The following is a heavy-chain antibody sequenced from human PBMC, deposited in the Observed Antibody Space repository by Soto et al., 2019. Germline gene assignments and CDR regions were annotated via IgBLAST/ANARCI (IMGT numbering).Heavy chain of an antibody. CDR3: ATREWIHTTCYVY. CDR2: IHPNGRT. D-gene: IGHD2-2*01. J-gene: IGHJ4*02. V-gene: IGHV4-4*02. Sequence: PPGEGLEWIGAIHPNGRTTSKXPLKSRITISVDKSETQCSLWLTSVTAADTALYYWATREWIHTTCYVYWGQGTRVTVSS.